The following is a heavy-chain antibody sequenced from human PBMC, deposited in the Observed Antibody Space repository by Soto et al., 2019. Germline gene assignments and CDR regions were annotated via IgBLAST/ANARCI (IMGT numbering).Heavy chain of an antibody. J-gene: IGHJ6*02. V-gene: IGHV4-30-4*01. D-gene: IGHD2-2*02. CDR3: ARDVIVVVPAAISRSGPYYYYGMDV. CDR2: IYYSGST. Sequence: SETLSLTCTVSGGSVSSGSYYWSWIRQPPGKGLEWIGYIYYSGSTYYNPSLKSRVTISVDTSKNQFSLKLSSVTAADTAVYYCARDVIVVVPAAISRSGPYYYYGMDVWGQGTTVTVSS. CDR1: GGSVSSGSYY.